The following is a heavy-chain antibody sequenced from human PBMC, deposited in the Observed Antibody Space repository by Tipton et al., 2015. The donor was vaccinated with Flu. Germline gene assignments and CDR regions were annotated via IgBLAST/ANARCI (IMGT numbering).Heavy chain of an antibody. D-gene: IGHD2/OR15-2a*01. CDR3: ARDSISRRTYYFDY. Sequence: GSLRLSCVASGFSFDDYVMSWVRQVPGKGLEWVSVIYTGGITYTADSVKGRFSISRDNSKNTLYLQMNSLRVEDTAVYYCARDSISRRTYYFDYWGQGTLVTVSS. CDR1: GFSFDDYV. V-gene: IGHV3-53*01. CDR2: IYTGGIT. J-gene: IGHJ4*02.